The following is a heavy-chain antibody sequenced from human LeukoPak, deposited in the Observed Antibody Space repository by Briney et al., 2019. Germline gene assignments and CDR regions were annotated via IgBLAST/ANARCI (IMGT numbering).Heavy chain of an antibody. D-gene: IGHD5-12*01. Sequence: GGSLRLSCAASGFTFSDYYMSWVRQAPGKGLEWVSVISGSGDNTHYADSVKGRFTISRDNSKNTLYLQMNSLRAEDTAVYYCARGPSGYHNTGGQGTLVTVSS. CDR1: GFTFSDYY. J-gene: IGHJ4*02. V-gene: IGHV3-23*01. CDR2: ISGSGDNT. CDR3: ARGPSGYHNT.